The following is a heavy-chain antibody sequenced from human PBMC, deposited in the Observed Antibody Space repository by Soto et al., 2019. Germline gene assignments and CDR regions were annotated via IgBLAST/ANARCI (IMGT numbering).Heavy chain of an antibody. J-gene: IGHJ4*02. V-gene: IGHV3-66*01. D-gene: IGHD1-26*01. CDR1: GFTVSNNY. Sequence: RRLSCAASGFTVSNNYISWVRQAPWKGLDFVSLIYSAVSTYYADSVNGRFTISRDNSKNTLYLQMTSLRAEDKAVYYCAANSHKVYWGQGTLVTVSS. CDR2: IYSAVST. CDR3: AANSHKVY.